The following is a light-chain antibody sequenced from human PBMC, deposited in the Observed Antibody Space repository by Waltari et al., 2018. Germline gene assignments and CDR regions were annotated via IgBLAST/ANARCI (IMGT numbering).Light chain of an antibody. V-gene: IGLV2-14*01. J-gene: IGLJ1*01. Sequence: QSALTQPAYVSGSPGQSITIACTGTSSDVGGYDYVSWYQQHPGKAPKPMIYDVNNRPSGVSNRFSGSKSGNTASLTISGLQAEDEADYYCSSYTSSSTLDYVFGTGTKVTVL. CDR1: SSDVGGYDY. CDR2: DVN. CDR3: SSYTSSSTLDYV.